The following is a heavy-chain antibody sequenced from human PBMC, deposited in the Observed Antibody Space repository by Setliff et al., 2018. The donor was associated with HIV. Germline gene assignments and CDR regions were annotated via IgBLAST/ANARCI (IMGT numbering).Heavy chain of an antibody. J-gene: IGHJ4*02. D-gene: IGHD2-2*01. CDR2: IYHSGST. CDR1: GFSISTNYY. CDR3: ARHSGGDQLLREFDY. Sequence: PEETLSLTCTVSGFSISTNYYWGWIRQPPGKGLDWIGSIYHSGSTYYNPSLKSRVTISVDTSKNQFSLELSSVTAADTAIFYCARHSGGDQLLREFDYWGQGTLVTVSS. V-gene: IGHV4-38-2*02.